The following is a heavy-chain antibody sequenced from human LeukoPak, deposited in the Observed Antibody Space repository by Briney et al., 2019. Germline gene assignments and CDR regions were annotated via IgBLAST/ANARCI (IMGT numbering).Heavy chain of an antibody. CDR1: GYTFAGYY. CDR3: ARGYCGGDCYLFDY. Sequence: ASVKVSCKASGYTFAGYYMHWVRQAPGQGLEWMGWINPNSGGTNYAQKFQGRVTMTRDTSISTAYMELSRLRSDDTAVDYCARGYCGGDCYLFDYWGQGTLVTVSS. V-gene: IGHV1-2*02. CDR2: INPNSGGT. D-gene: IGHD2-21*02. J-gene: IGHJ4*02.